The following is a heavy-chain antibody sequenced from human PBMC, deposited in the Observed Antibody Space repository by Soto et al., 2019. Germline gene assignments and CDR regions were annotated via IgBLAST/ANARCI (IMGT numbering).Heavy chain of an antibody. Sequence: GGSLRLSCAASGFTVSSNYMSWVRQAPGKGLEWVSVIYSGGSTYYADSVKGRFTISRDNSKNTLYLQMNSLRAEDTAVYYCARAPILRFLEWHLVGYYYYYMDVWGKGTTVTVSS. D-gene: IGHD3-3*01. CDR1: GFTVSSNY. CDR3: ARAPILRFLEWHLVGYYYYYMDV. V-gene: IGHV3-66*01. CDR2: IYSGGST. J-gene: IGHJ6*03.